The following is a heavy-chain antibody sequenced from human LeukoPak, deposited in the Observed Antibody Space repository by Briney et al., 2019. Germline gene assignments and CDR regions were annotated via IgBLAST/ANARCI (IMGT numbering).Heavy chain of an antibody. Sequence: SETLSLTCAVYGGSFSGYYWSWIRQPPGKGLEWIGEINHSGSTNYNPSLKSRVTISVDTSKNQFSLKLSSVTAADTAVYYCARSVPIAAAGTGNWFDPWGQGTLVTVSS. CDR1: GGSFSGYY. J-gene: IGHJ5*02. D-gene: IGHD6-13*01. CDR3: ARSVPIAAAGTGNWFDP. V-gene: IGHV4-34*01. CDR2: INHSGST.